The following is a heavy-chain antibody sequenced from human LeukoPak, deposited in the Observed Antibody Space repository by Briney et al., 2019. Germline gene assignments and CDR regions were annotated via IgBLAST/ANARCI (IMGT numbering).Heavy chain of an antibody. V-gene: IGHV5-51*01. CDR2: IYPGDSDT. Sequence: GASVKVSCKASGYTFTSYAMNWVRQAPGQGLEWMGIIYPGDSDTRYSPSFQDQVTISADKSINTAYLQWSSLKASDTAMYYCARHSSGSDYWGQGTLVTVSS. CDR1: GYTFTSYA. D-gene: IGHD6-19*01. CDR3: ARHSSGSDY. J-gene: IGHJ4*02.